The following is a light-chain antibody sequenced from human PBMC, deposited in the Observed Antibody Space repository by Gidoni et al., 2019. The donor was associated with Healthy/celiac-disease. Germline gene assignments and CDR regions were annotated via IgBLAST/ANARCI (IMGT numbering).Light chain of an antibody. CDR3: QQYGSSLLT. CDR1: QCVSSSY. CDR2: GAS. V-gene: IGKV3-20*01. J-gene: IGKJ4*01. Sequence: EIVLTQSPGTLSLSPGESATLSCRASQCVSSSYLAWYQQKPGQAPRRLIYGASSRATGIPDRFSGSGSGTDVTLTISRLEPEDVAVYYCQQYGSSLLTFGGGTKVEIK.